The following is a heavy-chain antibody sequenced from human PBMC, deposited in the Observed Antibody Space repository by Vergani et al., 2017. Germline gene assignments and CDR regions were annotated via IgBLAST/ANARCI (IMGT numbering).Heavy chain of an antibody. D-gene: IGHD3-16*01. CDR1: GGSIRSYY. Sequence: QVQLQESGPGLAKTSETLSLTCTVSGGSIRSYYWSWIRQPPGKGLEWIGYIYNSGSTKYNPSLKSRVSISIDTSKNQFSLNLSSVTAADTAVYYCARLWDYWGQGTLVTVSS. J-gene: IGHJ4*02. CDR2: IYNSGST. V-gene: IGHV4-59*08. CDR3: ARLWDY.